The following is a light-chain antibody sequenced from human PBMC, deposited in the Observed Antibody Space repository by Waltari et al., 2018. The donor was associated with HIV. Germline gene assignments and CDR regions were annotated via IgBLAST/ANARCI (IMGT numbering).Light chain of an antibody. Sequence: QSALTQPPSASGSPGQSVTISCTGTSSDFGGYNYVSWYQQYPGKAPKVMIHEVNKRPSGVPDRFSGSKSGNTASLTVSGLQAEDEAYSYCSSYAGSNSWVFGGGTTLTVL. CDR3: SSYAGSNSWV. V-gene: IGLV2-8*01. CDR2: EVN. CDR1: SSDFGGYNY. J-gene: IGLJ3*02.